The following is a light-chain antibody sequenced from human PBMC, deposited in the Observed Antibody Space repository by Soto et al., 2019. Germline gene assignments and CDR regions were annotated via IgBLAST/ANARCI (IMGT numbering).Light chain of an antibody. Sequence: DIQMAQSPSSLSASVGERVTMTCRASQSISSYLNWYQQKPGKAPKLLIYAASSLQSGVPSRFSGSGSGTDFTLTISSLQPEDFATYYCQQANSFSWTFGQGTKV. CDR2: AAS. CDR1: QSISSY. CDR3: QQANSFSWT. J-gene: IGKJ1*01. V-gene: IGKV1-39*01.